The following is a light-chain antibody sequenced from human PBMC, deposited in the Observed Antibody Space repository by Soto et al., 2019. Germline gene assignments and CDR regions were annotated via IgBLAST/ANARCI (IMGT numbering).Light chain of an antibody. J-gene: IGLJ2*01. CDR2: DVS. Sequence: QSALTQPRSVSGSPGQSVTISCTGTSSDVGGYNYVSWYQQHPGKAPKLVIYDVSERPSGVPVRLSGSKSGNTASLTISGLQAEDEADYYCCSYAGSYTLVFGGGTKLTVL. V-gene: IGLV2-11*01. CDR3: CSYAGSYTLV. CDR1: SSDVGGYNY.